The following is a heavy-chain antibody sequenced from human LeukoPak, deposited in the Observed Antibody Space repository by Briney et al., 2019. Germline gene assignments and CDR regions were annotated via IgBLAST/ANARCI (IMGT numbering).Heavy chain of an antibody. Sequence: GGSLRLSCAASGFTFSSYTMNGVRKAPGKGLEWVSYITSSGATIYYADSVKGRFTISRDNAKNSLYLQMNSTRAEDTAVYYCARVGTSSKYYYYMDVWGKGTTVTVSS. CDR1: GFTFSSYT. J-gene: IGHJ6*03. V-gene: IGHV3-48*04. D-gene: IGHD1-1*01. CDR3: ARVGTSSKYYYYMDV. CDR2: ITSSGATI.